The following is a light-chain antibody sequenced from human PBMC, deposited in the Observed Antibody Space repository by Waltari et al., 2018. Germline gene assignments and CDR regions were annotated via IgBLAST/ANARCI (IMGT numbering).Light chain of an antibody. J-gene: IGKJ1*01. V-gene: IGKV1-39*01. Sequence: DIQMTQSPSSLSASVGDRVTITCRASQSISSYLNWYQQNPGKAPKLLIYAASSLQSGVPSRFSGSGSGTDFTLTISSLQPEDFATYYCQQSYSTPPEWTFGQGTKVEIK. CDR2: AAS. CDR1: QSISSY. CDR3: QQSYSTPPEWT.